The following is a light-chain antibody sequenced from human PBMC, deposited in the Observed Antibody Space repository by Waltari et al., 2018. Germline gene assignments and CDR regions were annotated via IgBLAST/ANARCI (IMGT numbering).Light chain of an antibody. CDR2: AAS. V-gene: IGKV1-9*01. CDR3: QQLNSYPPWT. CDR1: QGISSY. Sequence: DIQLTQSPSFLSASVGDRVTITCRASQGISSYLAWYQQKPGKAPKLLIYAASTLQSGGPSRFRGSGSGTEFTLTISSLQPEDFATYYCQQLNSYPPWTFGQGTKLEIK. J-gene: IGKJ2*02.